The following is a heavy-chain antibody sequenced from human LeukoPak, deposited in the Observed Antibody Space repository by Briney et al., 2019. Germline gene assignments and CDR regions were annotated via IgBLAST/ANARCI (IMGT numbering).Heavy chain of an antibody. V-gene: IGHV1-18*01. J-gene: IGHJ6*02. CDR3: ARELGYGDYYYYYGMDV. Sequence: ASVKVSCKASGYTFTSYGISWVRQAPGQGLEWMGWISAYNGNTNYAQKLQGRVTMTTDTSTSTAYMELRSLRSDDTAVYYCARELGYGDYYYYYGMDVWGQGTTVTASS. CDR2: ISAYNGNT. D-gene: IGHD4-17*01. CDR1: GYTFTSYG.